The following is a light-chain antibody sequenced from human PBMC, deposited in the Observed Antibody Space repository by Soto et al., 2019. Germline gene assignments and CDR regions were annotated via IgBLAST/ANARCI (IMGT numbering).Light chain of an antibody. V-gene: IGKV3-20*01. J-gene: IGKJ4*01. CDR3: QQYGSSPLT. CDR2: GAS. CDR1: QSVSSSY. Sequence: EIVLTQSPVTLSLSPWERATLSCRASQSVSSSYLARYQQKPGQAPRLLIYGASSRATGIPDRFSGSGSGTDFTLTISRLEPEDFAVYYCQQYGSSPLTFGGGTKVDIK.